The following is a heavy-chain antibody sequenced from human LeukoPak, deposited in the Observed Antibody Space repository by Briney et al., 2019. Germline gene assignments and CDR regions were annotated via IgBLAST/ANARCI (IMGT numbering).Heavy chain of an antibody. V-gene: IGHV3-21*01. CDR1: GFPFSSYS. CDR3: ARDFDNSPGGPGQDAFGI. D-gene: IGHD4-23*01. Sequence: PGGPLRPFCAASGFPFSSYSMNWARHAPGKELESASPISSNSSYIYYADSVKGRFTISRDNAKNSLYLQMNSLRAEDTAVYYCARDFDNSPGGPGQDAFGIWGQGTMVTVSS. J-gene: IGHJ3*02. CDR2: ISSNSSYI.